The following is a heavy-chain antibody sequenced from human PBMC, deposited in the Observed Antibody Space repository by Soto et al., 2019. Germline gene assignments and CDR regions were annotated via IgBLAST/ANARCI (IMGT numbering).Heavy chain of an antibody. CDR1: GFTFSDYY. Sequence: GGSLRLSCAASGFTFSDYYMSWIRQAPGKGLEWVSYISSSSSYTNYADSVKGRFTISRDNAKNSLYLQMNSLRAEDTAVYYCARGYCSGGSCYSDFLYFDLWGRGTLVTVSS. J-gene: IGHJ2*01. D-gene: IGHD2-15*01. CDR3: ARGYCSGGSCYSDFLYFDL. CDR2: ISSSSSYT. V-gene: IGHV3-11*05.